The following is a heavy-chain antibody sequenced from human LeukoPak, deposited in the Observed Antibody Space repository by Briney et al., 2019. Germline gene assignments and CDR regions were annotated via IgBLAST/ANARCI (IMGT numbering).Heavy chain of an antibody. V-gene: IGHV3-30-3*01. CDR3: AALKGGHFDY. Sequence: GGSLRLSCAASGFTFSSYDMHWVRQAPGKGLEWVALISYDGSNKYYADSVKGRFTISRDNSKNTLYLQMNSLRAEDTAVYYCAALKGGHFDYWGQGTLVTVSS. CDR2: ISYDGSNK. D-gene: IGHD3-16*01. CDR1: GFTFSSYD. J-gene: IGHJ4*02.